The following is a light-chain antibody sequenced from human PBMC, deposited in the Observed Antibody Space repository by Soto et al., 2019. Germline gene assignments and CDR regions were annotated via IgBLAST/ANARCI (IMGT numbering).Light chain of an antibody. J-gene: IGKJ5*01. V-gene: IGKV3-15*01. CDR3: QQYNNWPL. Sequence: EIVLTQSPGTLSLSPGERATLSCRASQSVSSSYLAWYQQKPGQAPRLLIYGASTRATGISARFSGSGSGTEFTLTISSLQSEDFAVYYCQQYNNWPLFGQGTRLEIK. CDR2: GAS. CDR1: QSVSSSY.